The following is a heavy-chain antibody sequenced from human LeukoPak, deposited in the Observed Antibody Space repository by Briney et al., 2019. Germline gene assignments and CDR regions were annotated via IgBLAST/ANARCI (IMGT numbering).Heavy chain of an antibody. Sequence: PSETLSLTCTVSGGSISSYCWSWIRQPPGKGLEWIGYIFYSGSTNYNPSLKSRVTISVDTSKNQFSLKLSSVTAADTAVNYCVRSDDFWSGYYGYWGQGTLVTVSS. J-gene: IGHJ4*02. CDR2: IFYSGST. D-gene: IGHD3-3*01. V-gene: IGHV4-59*01. CDR3: VRSDDFWSGYYGY. CDR1: GGSISSYC.